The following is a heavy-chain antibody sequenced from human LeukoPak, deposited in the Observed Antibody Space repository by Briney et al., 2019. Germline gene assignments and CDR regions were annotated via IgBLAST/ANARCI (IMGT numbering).Heavy chain of an antibody. V-gene: IGHV4-39*01. Sequence: SETLSLTCTVSGGSIGSSSYYWGWIRPPPGKGLEWIGSIYYSGSTYYNPSLKSRVTISVDTSKNQFSLKLSSVTAADTAVYYCAVTTVTISEWGQGTLVTVSS. CDR2: IYYSGST. J-gene: IGHJ4*02. CDR1: GGSIGSSSYY. CDR3: AVTTVTISE. D-gene: IGHD4-17*01.